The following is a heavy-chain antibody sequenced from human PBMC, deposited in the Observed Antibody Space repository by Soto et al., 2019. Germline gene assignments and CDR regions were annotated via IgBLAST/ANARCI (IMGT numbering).Heavy chain of an antibody. D-gene: IGHD3-22*01. V-gene: IGHV3-48*02. CDR2: ISRSSSTT. CDR1: GFTFSSYS. CDR3: ARDSDYYDSSGYYPEYFQH. J-gene: IGHJ1*01. Sequence: EVQLVESGGGLVQPGGSLRLSCAASGFTFSSYSMNWVRQAPGKGLEWVSYISRSSSTTYYTDSVKGRFTISRDNAKTSLYLQMNSLRDEDTAVYYCARDSDYYDSSGYYPEYFQHWGQGTLVTVSS.